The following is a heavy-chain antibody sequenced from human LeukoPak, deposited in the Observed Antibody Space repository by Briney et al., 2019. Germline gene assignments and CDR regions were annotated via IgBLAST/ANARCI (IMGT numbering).Heavy chain of an antibody. J-gene: IGHJ4*02. V-gene: IGHV4-39*01. CDR2: IYYSGST. D-gene: IGHD3-16*02. CDR3: ATNLRLGELSLSG. CDR1: GGSISSSSYY. Sequence: SGTLSLTCTVSGGSISSSSYYWGWIRQPPGTGLEWIGSIYYSGSTYYNPSLKSRVTISVDTSKNQFPLKLSSVTAADTAVYYCATNLRLGELSLSGWGQGTLVTVSS.